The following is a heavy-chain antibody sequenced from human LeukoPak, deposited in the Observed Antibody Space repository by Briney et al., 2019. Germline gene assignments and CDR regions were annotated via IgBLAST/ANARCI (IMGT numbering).Heavy chain of an antibody. J-gene: IGHJ5*02. Sequence: SETLSLTCTFSGASVRSYYWDWLRQTPGKGLEWIGYISDTGKTDSNPSLKSRVSISLGPANKQFSLRLRSVPAADSAVYYCATGYYEPFATWGPGILVTVSS. CDR1: GASVRSYY. V-gene: IGHV4-59*02. CDR2: ISDTGKT. CDR3: ATGYYEPFAT. D-gene: IGHD3-3*01.